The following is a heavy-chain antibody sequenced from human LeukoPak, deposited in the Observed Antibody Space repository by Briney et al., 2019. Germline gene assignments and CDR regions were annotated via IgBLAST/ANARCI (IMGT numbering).Heavy chain of an antibody. D-gene: IGHD3-10*01. Sequence: SETLSLTCTVSGGSISSSSYYWGWIRQPPGKGLEWIGSIYYSGSTYYNPSLKSRVTISVDTSKNQFSLKLSSVTAADTAVYYCARQRRLLWFGIHGFMDLGGSVDYWGQGTLVTVSS. CDR3: ARQRRLLWFGIHGFMDLGGSVDY. V-gene: IGHV4-39*01. CDR2: IYYSGST. CDR1: GGSISSSSYY. J-gene: IGHJ4*02.